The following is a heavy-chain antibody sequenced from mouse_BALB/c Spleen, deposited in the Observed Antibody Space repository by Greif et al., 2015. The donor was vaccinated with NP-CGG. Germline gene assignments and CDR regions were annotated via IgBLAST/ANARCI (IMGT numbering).Heavy chain of an antibody. CDR3: ARGDWYFDV. CDR1: GFNIKDTY. Sequence: VQLQQSGAELVKPGASVKLSCTASGFNIKDTYMHWVKQRPEQGLEWIGRIDPANGNTKYDPKSQGKATITADTSSNTAYLQLSSLTSKDTAVYYCARGDWYFDVWGAGTTVTVSS. J-gene: IGHJ1*01. V-gene: IGHV14-3*02. CDR2: IDPANGNT.